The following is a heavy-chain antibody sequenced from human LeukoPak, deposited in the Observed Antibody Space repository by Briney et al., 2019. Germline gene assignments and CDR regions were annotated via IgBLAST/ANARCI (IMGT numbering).Heavy chain of an antibody. CDR3: ARRLVYSHSIGYSYGKY. J-gene: IGHJ4*02. Sequence: PGGSLRLSCAASGFTFRSNAMSWVRQAPGKGLEWVSGISGSGGSTDYADSVKGRFTFSRDNSKNTLYLQMNSLRAEDTAVYYCARRLVYSHSIGYSYGKYWGQGTLVTVSS. CDR1: GFTFRSNA. V-gene: IGHV3-23*01. CDR2: ISGSGGST. D-gene: IGHD3-22*01.